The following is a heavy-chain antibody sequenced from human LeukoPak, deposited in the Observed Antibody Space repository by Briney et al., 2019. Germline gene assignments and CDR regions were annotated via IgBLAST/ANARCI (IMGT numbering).Heavy chain of an antibody. D-gene: IGHD3-3*01. CDR2: IRYDGSNK. CDR3: AKDLSKGLLYRRGMYYFDY. V-gene: IGHV3-30*02. Sequence: GGSLRLSCAASGFTVSSNYMSWVRQAPGKGLEWVAFIRYDGSNKYYADSVKGRFTISRDNSKNTLYLQMNSLRAEDTAVYYCAKDLSKGLLYRRGMYYFDYWGQGTLVTVSS. J-gene: IGHJ4*02. CDR1: GFTVSSNY.